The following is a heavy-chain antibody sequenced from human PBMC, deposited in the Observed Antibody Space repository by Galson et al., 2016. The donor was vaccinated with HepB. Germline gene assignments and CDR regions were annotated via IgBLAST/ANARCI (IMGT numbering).Heavy chain of an antibody. CDR1: GFTFSSYG. D-gene: IGHD3-3*01. CDR3: VRGSRGSRTVFGGRVPYFDS. CDR2: ISSSSSII. Sequence: SLRLSCAASGFTFSSYGMNWVRQAPGKGLEWVSYISSSSSIIHYADSVTGRFTISRDNAKNLLYLQMSSLGAEDTAVFYCVRGSRGSRTVFGGRVPYFDSWGQGTLVTVSS. V-gene: IGHV3-48*01. J-gene: IGHJ4*02.